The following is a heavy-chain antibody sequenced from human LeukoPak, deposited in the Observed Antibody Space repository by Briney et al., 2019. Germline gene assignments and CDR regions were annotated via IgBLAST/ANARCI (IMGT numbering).Heavy chain of an antibody. CDR1: GGSISSSSYY. V-gene: IGHV4-39*01. Sequence: PSETLSLTCTVSGGSISSSSYYRGWIRQPPGKGLEWIGSIYYSGSTYYNPSLKSRVTISVDTSKNQFSLKLSSVTAADTAVYYCARDYGGSSPFDYWGQGTLVTVSS. CDR3: ARDYGGSSPFDY. J-gene: IGHJ4*02. CDR2: IYYSGST. D-gene: IGHD4-23*01.